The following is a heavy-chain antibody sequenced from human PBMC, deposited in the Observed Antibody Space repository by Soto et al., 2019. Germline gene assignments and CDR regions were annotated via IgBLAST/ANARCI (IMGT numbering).Heavy chain of an antibody. Sequence: TSETLSLTCTVFGDSISSGGYYWSWIRQHPGKGLEWIGYIYDTGNTYYNPSLKSRLTISLDTSKKQFFLKLKSVTAADTAVYYCARGVTMIRGVIISWFDPWAQGTRVTVSS. D-gene: IGHD3-10*01. CDR2: IYDTGNT. CDR1: GDSISSGGYY. V-gene: IGHV4-31*03. CDR3: ARGVTMIRGVIISWFDP. J-gene: IGHJ5*02.